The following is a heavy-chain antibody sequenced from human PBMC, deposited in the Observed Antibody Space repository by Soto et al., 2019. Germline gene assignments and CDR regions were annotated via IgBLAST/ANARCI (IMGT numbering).Heavy chain of an antibody. CDR2: IWYDGSNK. V-gene: IGHV3-33*01. CDR3: ARDSGGDYHNYYMDV. J-gene: IGHJ6*03. CDR1: GFTFSSYA. D-gene: IGHD4-17*01. Sequence: QVQLVESGGGVVQPGRSVRLSCAASGFTFSSYAMHWVRQAPGKGLEWVTIIWYDGSNKNYADSVKGRFTISRDNSKNTVYLQMNSLRVEDTAVYYCARDSGGDYHNYYMDVWGKGTTVTVSS.